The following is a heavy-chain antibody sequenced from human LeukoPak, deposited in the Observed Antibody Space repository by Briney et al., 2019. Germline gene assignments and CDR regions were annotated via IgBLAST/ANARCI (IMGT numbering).Heavy chain of an antibody. CDR3: AKDQRFGDLDDY. CDR2: ISGTGVTA. CDR1: GFIFNNYA. V-gene: IGHV3-23*01. D-gene: IGHD3-10*01. J-gene: IGHJ4*02. Sequence: RGSLRLSCAASGFIFNNYAMSWVRQAPGKGLEWVSSISGTGVTAYYADSVKGRFAISRDNSKNTLYLQMSSLRAEDTALYYCAKDQRFGDLDDYRGQGTLVTVSS.